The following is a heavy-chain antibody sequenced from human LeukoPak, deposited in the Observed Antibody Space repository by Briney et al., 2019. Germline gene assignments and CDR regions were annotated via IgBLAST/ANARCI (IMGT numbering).Heavy chain of an antibody. J-gene: IGHJ4*02. CDR3: ARRTIAAAVGYYFDY. CDR1: GDSISSYY. CDR2: IHASGST. Sequence: SETLSLTFTVSGDSISSYYWSWIRQPAGKGLEWIGRIHASGSTRYNPSLKSRVTMSVDTSKNQFSLKLSSVTAADTAVYYCARRTIAAAVGYYFDYWGQGTLVTVSS. V-gene: IGHV4-4*07. D-gene: IGHD6-13*01.